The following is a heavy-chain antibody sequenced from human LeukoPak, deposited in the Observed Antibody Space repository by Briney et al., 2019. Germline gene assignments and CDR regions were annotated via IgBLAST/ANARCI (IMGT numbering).Heavy chain of an antibody. CDR2: IIPIFGTA. D-gene: IGHD4-17*01. CDR1: GGTFSSYA. CDR3: ARDPTTVTPYYFDY. Sequence: SVKVSCKASGGTFSSYAISWVRQAPGQGLEWMGRIIPIFGTANYAQKFQGRVTITTDEPTSTAYMELSSLRSEDTAVYYCARDPTTVTPYYFDYWGQGTLVTVSS. J-gene: IGHJ4*02. V-gene: IGHV1-69*05.